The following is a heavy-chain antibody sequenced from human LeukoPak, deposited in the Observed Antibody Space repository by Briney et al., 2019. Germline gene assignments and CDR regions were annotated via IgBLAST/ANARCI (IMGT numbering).Heavy chain of an antibody. CDR3: AKDSYSSTWYVIHF. Sequence: GGSLRLSCAASGFTFSSYAMHWVRQAPGKGLEWVAVISDDGGHKYYADSVEGRFTISRDNSNNMLYLQMNSLRPEDTAVCYCAKDSYSSTWYVIHFWGQGTLVTVSS. CDR1: GFTFSSYA. J-gene: IGHJ4*02. D-gene: IGHD6-13*01. V-gene: IGHV3-30-3*01. CDR2: ISDDGGHK.